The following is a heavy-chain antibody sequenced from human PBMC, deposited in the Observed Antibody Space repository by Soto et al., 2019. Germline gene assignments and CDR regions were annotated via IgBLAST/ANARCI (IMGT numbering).Heavy chain of an antibody. Sequence: EVQLVESGGGLVQPGGSLRLSCAASGFTVSSNHMSWVRQAPGKGLEWVSLIYSGGSTYYADSVKGRFTFSGDNSQNTLYLQMNSLRAEDTAVYYCAGPGEQHRYWGQGTLVTVSS. CDR2: IYSGGST. V-gene: IGHV3-66*01. CDR3: AGPGEQHRY. CDR1: GFTVSSNH. D-gene: IGHD3-16*01. J-gene: IGHJ4*02.